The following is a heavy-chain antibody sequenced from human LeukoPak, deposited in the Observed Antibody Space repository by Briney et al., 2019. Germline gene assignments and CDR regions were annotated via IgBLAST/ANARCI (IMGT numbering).Heavy chain of an antibody. D-gene: IGHD6-19*01. J-gene: IGHJ4*02. CDR1: GFTFSSYS. CDR2: ISGSTCTI. V-gene: IGHV3-48*01. Sequence: GGSLRLSCAASGFTFSSYSMNWVRQAPGKGLEWVSYISGSTCTINYADSVRGRLTISRDNAKNSLYLQMNSLRAEDTAVYYCARGPGSSGWYFFLDYWGQGTLVTVSS. CDR3: ARGPGSSGWYFFLDY.